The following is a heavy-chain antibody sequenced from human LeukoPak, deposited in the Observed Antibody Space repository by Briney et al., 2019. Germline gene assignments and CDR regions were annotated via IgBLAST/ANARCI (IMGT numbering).Heavy chain of an antibody. CDR3: ARNYCSGGSCYSPYYYYYYMDV. V-gene: IGHV4-59*08. J-gene: IGHJ6*03. CDR1: GGSISSYY. CDR2: IYYSGST. Sequence: SETLSLTCTVSGGSISSYYWSWIRQPPGKGLEWIGYIYYSGSTNYNPSLKSRVTISVDTSKNQFSLKLSSVTAADTAVYYCARNYCSGGSCYSPYYYYYYMDVWGKGTTVTVSS. D-gene: IGHD2-15*01.